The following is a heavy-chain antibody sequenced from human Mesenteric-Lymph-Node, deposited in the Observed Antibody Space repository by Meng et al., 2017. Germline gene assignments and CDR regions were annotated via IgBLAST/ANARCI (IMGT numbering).Heavy chain of an antibody. Sequence: QGQLQQSGPGLVQPSQTLSLTCAISGDSVSTNSAAWNWIRQSPSGGLEWLGRTYYKSKWYNDYAESVKSRITINPDTSKNQFSLQLNSVTPEDTAVYYCARDPAAFDFWGQGILVTVSS. CDR3: ARDPAAFDF. CDR1: GDSVSTNSAA. D-gene: IGHD6-25*01. J-gene: IGHJ4*02. V-gene: IGHV6-1*01. CDR2: TYYKSKWYN.